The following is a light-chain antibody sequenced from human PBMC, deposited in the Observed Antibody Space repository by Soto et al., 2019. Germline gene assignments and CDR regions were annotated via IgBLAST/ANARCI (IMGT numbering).Light chain of an antibody. CDR3: MIWHNSAVV. CDR1: SGINVGTYR. Sequence: QAVVTQPASLSASPGASASLTSTLRSGINVGTYRIYWYQQKPGSPPQYLLRYKSDSDNQQGSGVPSRFSGSKDASANAGILLISGLQSEDEADYYCMIWHNSAVVFGGGTKLTVL. V-gene: IGLV5-45*01. J-gene: IGLJ2*01. CDR2: YKSDSDN.